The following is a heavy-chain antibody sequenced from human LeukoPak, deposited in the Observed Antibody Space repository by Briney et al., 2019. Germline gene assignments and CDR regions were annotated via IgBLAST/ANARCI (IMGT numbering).Heavy chain of an antibody. J-gene: IGHJ4*02. CDR1: GFTFSSYA. V-gene: IGHV3-23*01. D-gene: IGHD5-24*01. Sequence: GGSLRLSCAASGFTFSSYAMSWVRQAPGKGLEWVPAISGSGGSTYYADSVKGRFTISRDNSKNTLYPQMNSLRAEDTAVYYCAKAPFYGYNLLRNDNYFDYWGQGTLVTVSS. CDR3: AKAPFYGYNLLRNDNYFDY. CDR2: ISGSGGST.